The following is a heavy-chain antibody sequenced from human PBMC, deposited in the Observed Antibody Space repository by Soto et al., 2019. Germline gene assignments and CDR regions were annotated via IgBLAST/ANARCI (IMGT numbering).Heavy chain of an antibody. V-gene: IGHV1-58*02. Sequence: PVKVSCKTSGFTFTSSAMPWVGQARGQRLEWIGWIVVGSGNTNYAQKFQERVTITRDMSTSTAYMELSSLRSEDTAVYYCAADPALDAFDIWGQGTMVTVSS. CDR2: IVVGSGNT. CDR1: GFTFTSSA. CDR3: AADPALDAFDI. J-gene: IGHJ3*02.